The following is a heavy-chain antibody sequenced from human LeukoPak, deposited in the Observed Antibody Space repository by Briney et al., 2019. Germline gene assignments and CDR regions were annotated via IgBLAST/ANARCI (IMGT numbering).Heavy chain of an antibody. J-gene: IGHJ4*02. D-gene: IGHD3-16*01. CDR1: GFTFSSYW. V-gene: IGHV3-74*01. Sequence: GGSLRLSCAASGFTFSSYWMHWVRQAPGKGLVWVSRINRDGSSTSYADSVKGRFTISRDNAKNTLYLQMNSLRAEDTAVYYCARVGGLEDYFDYWGQGTLVTVSS. CDR3: ARVGGLEDYFDY. CDR2: INRDGSST.